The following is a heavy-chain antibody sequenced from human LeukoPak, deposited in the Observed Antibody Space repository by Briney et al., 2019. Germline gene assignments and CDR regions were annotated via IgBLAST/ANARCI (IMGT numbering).Heavy chain of an antibody. J-gene: IGHJ6*03. V-gene: IGHV4-38-2*02. CDR1: GYSISSGYY. D-gene: IGHD5-12*01. CDR2: IYHSGST. Sequence: PSETLSHTCTVSGYSISSGYYWGWIRQPPGKGLEWIGSIYHSGSTYYNPSLKSRVTISVDTSKNQFSLKLSSVTAADTAVYYCAREGGYSGYDPVYYYYMDVWGKGTTVTVSS. CDR3: AREGGYSGYDPVYYYYMDV.